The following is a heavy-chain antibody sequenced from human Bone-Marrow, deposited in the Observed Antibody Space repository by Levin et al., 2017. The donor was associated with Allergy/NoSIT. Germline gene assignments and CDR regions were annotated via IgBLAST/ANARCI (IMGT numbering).Heavy chain of an antibody. Sequence: GESLKISCAASGFTVSRNYMNWVRQAPGKGLEWVSLIYSDGSTHYADSVRGRFTISRDNSKNTLFLQMTSLRVDDTAVYYCASNADFGYWGQGTLVTVYS. V-gene: IGHV3-53*01. CDR3: ASNADFGY. CDR2: IYSDGST. CDR1: GFTVSRNY. J-gene: IGHJ4*02.